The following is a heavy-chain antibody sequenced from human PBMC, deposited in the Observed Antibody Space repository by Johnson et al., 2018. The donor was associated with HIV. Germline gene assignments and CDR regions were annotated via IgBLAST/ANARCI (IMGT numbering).Heavy chain of an antibody. CDR1: GFTFSSYA. V-gene: IGHV3-30*04. Sequence: QVQLVESGGGVVQPGRSLRLSCAASGFTFSSYAMHWVRQAPGKGLEWVAVISYDGSNKYYADSVKGRFTISRDNSKNTVYLQMNSLRAEETAVYYCAKDGPVLRYFDWSDAFDIWGQGTMVTVSS. CDR2: ISYDGSNK. D-gene: IGHD3-9*01. J-gene: IGHJ3*02. CDR3: AKDGPVLRYFDWSDAFDI.